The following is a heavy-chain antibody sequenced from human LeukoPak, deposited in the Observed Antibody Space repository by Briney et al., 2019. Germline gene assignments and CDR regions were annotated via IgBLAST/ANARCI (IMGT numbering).Heavy chain of an antibody. CDR3: ARGFIVVVPAAMDY. Sequence: ASVKVSCKASGYTFTSYGISWVRQAPGQGLEWMGWISAYNGNTNYAQKLQGRVNMTTDTSTSTAYMELRSLRSDDTAVYYCARGFIVVVPAAMDYWGQGTLVTVSS. D-gene: IGHD2-2*01. CDR1: GYTFTSYG. V-gene: IGHV1-18*01. J-gene: IGHJ4*02. CDR2: ISAYNGNT.